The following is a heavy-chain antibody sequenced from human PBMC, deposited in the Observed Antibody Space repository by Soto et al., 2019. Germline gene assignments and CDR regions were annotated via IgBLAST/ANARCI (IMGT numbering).Heavy chain of an antibody. J-gene: IGHJ6*02. Sequence: QLQLQESGPGLVKPSETLSLTCTVSGGSISSSSYYWGWIRQPPGKGLEWIGGIYYSGSTYYNPSLKSRVTISVDTSKNQFSLKLSSVTAADTAVYYCARPNYGLGGYYYYGMDVWGQGTTVTVSS. CDR3: ARPNYGLGGYYYYGMDV. D-gene: IGHD3-10*01. CDR2: IYYSGST. V-gene: IGHV4-39*01. CDR1: GGSISSSSYY.